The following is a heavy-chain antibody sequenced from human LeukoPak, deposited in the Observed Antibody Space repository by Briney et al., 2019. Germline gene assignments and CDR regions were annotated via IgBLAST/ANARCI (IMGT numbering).Heavy chain of an antibody. CDR2: IYSGGST. CDR1: GFTVSSNY. D-gene: IGHD5-18*01. V-gene: IGHV3-53*01. Sequence: GGSLILSCAASGFTVSSNYMSWVRQAPGKGLEWVSVIYSGGSTYYADSVKGRFTISRDNAKNSLYLQMNSPRAEDTAVYYCATSPVYSYGHPYYFDYWGQGTLVTVSS. J-gene: IGHJ4*02. CDR3: ATSPVYSYGHPYYFDY.